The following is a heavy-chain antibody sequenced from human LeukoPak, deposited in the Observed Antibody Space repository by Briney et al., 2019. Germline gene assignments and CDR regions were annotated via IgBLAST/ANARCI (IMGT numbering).Heavy chain of an antibody. Sequence: SETLSLTCTVSGGSISSSSYYWGWIRQPPGKGLEWIGCIYYSGSTYYNPSLKSRVTISVDTSKNQFSLKLSSVTAADTAVYYCARLSNWYFDLWGRGTLVTVSS. CDR2: IYYSGST. CDR1: GGSISSSSYY. J-gene: IGHJ2*01. V-gene: IGHV4-39*01. CDR3: ARLSNWYFDL. D-gene: IGHD5/OR15-5a*01.